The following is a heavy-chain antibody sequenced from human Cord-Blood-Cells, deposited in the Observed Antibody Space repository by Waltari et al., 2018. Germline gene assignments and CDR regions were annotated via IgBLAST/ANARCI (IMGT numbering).Heavy chain of an antibody. J-gene: IGHJ4*02. Sequence: QVQLVQSGAEVKKTGASVKVSCKASGYTFTSYAMHWVRQAPGQRLEWMGWINAGNGNTKYAQKFQGRVTITRDTSASTAYMELSSLRSEDTAVNYCARGRGKSGSYFDYWGQGTLVTVSS. CDR2: INAGNGNT. CDR3: ARGRGKSGSYFDY. D-gene: IGHD1-26*01. CDR1: GYTFTSYA. V-gene: IGHV1-3*01.